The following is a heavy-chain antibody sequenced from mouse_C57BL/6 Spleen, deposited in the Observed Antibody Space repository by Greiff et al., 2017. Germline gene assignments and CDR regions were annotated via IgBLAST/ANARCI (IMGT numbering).Heavy chain of an antibody. CDR1: GYTFTDYA. Sequence: VQLQQSGPELVRPGVSVKISCKGSGYTFTDYAMHWVKQSHAKSLEWIGVNSTYYGDGSYNQKFKDKATMTVDKSSSTAYMELARLTSEDSAVYYCARPIATEVATTTRGFDYWGQGTTLTVSS. V-gene: IGHV1-67*01. CDR3: ARPIATEVATTTRGFDY. J-gene: IGHJ2*01. D-gene: IGHD1-1*01. CDR2: NSTYYGDG.